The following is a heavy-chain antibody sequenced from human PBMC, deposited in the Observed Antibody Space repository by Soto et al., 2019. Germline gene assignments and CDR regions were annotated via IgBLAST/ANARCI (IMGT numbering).Heavy chain of an antibody. J-gene: IGHJ4*02. CDR1: GYTFTSYC. D-gene: IGHD3-10*01. CDR2: ISAYNGNT. CDR3: ARLKSYELLWFGPDY. V-gene: IGHV1-18*04. Sequence: ASVKVSCKASGYTFTSYCISWVRQAPGQGLEWMGWISAYNGNTNYAQKLQGRVTMTTDTSTSTAYMELRSLRSDDTAVYYCARLKSYELLWFGPDYWGQGTLVTVSS.